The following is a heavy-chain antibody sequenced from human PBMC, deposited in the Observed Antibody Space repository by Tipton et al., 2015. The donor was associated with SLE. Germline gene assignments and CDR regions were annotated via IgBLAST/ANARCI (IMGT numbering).Heavy chain of an antibody. D-gene: IGHD6-13*01. J-gene: IGHJ4*02. CDR2: INHSGST. CDR1: GGSFSGYY. CDR3: ARGHGIAAAGPFDY. V-gene: IGHV4-34*01. Sequence: SLTCAVYGGSFSGYYWSWIRQPPGKGLEWIGEINHSGSTNYNPSLKSRVTISVDTSKNQFSLKLSSVTAADTAVYYCARGHGIAAAGPFDYWGQGTLVTVSS.